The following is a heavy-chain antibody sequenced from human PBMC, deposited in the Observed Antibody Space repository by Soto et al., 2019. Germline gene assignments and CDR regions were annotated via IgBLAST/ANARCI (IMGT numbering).Heavy chain of an antibody. CDR1: GGSISSYY. J-gene: IGHJ4*02. CDR3: ARARDYDILTGYIDY. Sequence: SETLSLTCTVSGGSISSYYWSWIRQPPGKGLEWIGYIYYSGSTNYNPSLKSRVTISVDTSKNQFSLKLSSVTAADTAVYYCARARDYDILTGYIDYWGQGTLVTVSS. V-gene: IGHV4-59*01. D-gene: IGHD3-9*01. CDR2: IYYSGST.